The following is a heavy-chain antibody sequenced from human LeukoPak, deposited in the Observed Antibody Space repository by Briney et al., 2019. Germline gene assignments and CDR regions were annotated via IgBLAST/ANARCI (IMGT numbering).Heavy chain of an antibody. CDR2: ASSDEINH. V-gene: IGHV3-30*03. J-gene: IGHJ4*02. D-gene: IGHD3-22*01. Sequence: GGSLRLSCVMPGFTFRNHGLHWARQAPGKGLEWVAVASSDEINHRYADSVRGRFVISRDNPKNTLNLQMNNLRTEDTAVYYCASPYYYDRSSYYHFIDHWGRGTLVTVSS. CDR1: GFTFRNHG. CDR3: ASPYYYDRSSYYHFIDH.